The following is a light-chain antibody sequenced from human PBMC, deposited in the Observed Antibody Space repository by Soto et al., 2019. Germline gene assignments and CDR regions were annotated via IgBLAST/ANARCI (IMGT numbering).Light chain of an antibody. J-gene: IGLJ1*01. CDR3: SSYAGSNNLI. CDR2: EVN. V-gene: IGLV2-8*01. CDR1: SSDVGGYNY. Sequence: QSVLTQPPSASGSPGQSVTISCTGTSSDVGGYNYVSWYQQHPGKAPKLIIYEVNKRPSGVPDRFSGSKSGNTASLTVSGLQAEDEADYYCSSYAGSNNLIFGTGTKLTVL.